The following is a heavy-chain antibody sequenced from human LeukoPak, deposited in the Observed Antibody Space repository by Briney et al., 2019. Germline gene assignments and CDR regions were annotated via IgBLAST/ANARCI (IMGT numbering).Heavy chain of an antibody. V-gene: IGHV3-30*02. CDR2: IRYDGSNK. CDR1: GFTFSSYG. CDR3: AKDRVTAAGYYFDY. D-gene: IGHD6-13*01. J-gene: IGHJ4*02. Sequence: GGSLRPSCAASGFTFSSYGMHWVRQAPGKGLEWVAFIRYDGSNKYYADSVKGRFTISRDNSKNTLYLQMTSLRAEDTAVYYCAKDRVTAAGYYFDYWGQGTLVTVSS.